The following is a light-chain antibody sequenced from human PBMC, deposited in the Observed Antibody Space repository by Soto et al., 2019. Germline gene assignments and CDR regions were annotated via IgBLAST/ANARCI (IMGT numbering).Light chain of an antibody. CDR1: QGISSY. CDR2: AAS. Sequence: DIQMTQSPSSVSASVGDRVTITCRASQGISSYLAWYQQKPGKAPKLLIYAASTLQSGVPSRFSGSGSGTDFTLTISSLQPDDFATYYCQQYNSYSPLTFGGGTKVDIK. CDR3: QQYNSYSPLT. V-gene: IGKV1-16*01. J-gene: IGKJ4*01.